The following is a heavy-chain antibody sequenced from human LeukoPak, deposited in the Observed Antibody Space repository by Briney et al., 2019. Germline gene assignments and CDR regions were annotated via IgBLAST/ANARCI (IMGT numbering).Heavy chain of an antibody. CDR1: GFTFSSFG. CDR3: ARALYGYCSGGTCYWSYFDY. CDR2: IWYDGSDK. V-gene: IGHV3-33*01. D-gene: IGHD2-15*01. Sequence: GRSLRLSCAASGFTFSSFGMHWVRQAPGKGLEWVAVIWYDGSDKYYADSVKGRFTISRDNSKNTVYLQMNSLRAEDTAVYYCARALYGYCSGGTCYWSYFDYWGQGTLVTVSP. J-gene: IGHJ4*02.